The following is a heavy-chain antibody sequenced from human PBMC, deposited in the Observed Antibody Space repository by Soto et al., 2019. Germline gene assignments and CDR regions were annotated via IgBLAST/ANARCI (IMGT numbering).Heavy chain of an antibody. J-gene: IGHJ6*03. CDR2: INESGST. CDR3: ARGLILWYGESSRRGHHYYDMDV. V-gene: IGHV4-34*01. Sequence: QVQLQQWGAGLLKPSETLSLTCAVYGGSFSGYYWSWLRQPPGKGLEWIGEINESGSTQYNPSLNSGVTISVDTTKNQFSLQLSCVTAADKAVYYCARGLILWYGESSRRGHHYYDMDVWGKGTTVTVAS. D-gene: IGHD3-10*01. CDR1: GGSFSGYY.